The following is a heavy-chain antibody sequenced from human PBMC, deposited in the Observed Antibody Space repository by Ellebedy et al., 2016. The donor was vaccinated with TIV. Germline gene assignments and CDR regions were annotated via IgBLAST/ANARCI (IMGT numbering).Heavy chain of an antibody. Sequence: ASVKVSXXASGYTFTGYYMHWVRQAPGQGLEWMGIINPSGGSTSYAQKFQGRVTMTRNTSTSTVYMELSSLRSEDTAVYYCARELGNGLDYWGQGTLVTVSS. CDR2: INPSGGST. D-gene: IGHD1-1*01. V-gene: IGHV1-46*01. J-gene: IGHJ4*02. CDR3: ARELGNGLDY. CDR1: GYTFTGYY.